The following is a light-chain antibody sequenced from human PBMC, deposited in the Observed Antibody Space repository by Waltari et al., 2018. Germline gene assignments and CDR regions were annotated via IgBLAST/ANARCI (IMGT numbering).Light chain of an antibody. V-gene: IGLV1-47*01. CDR2: TTN. CDR1: GSNLGSTY. CDR3: ATWDDSLSGVV. Sequence: SVLTPPPSASGTPGQRVTIPCSGRGSNLGSTYVYWYQQLPGMAPKLLIYTTNQRPSGVPDRFSGAKSGTSASLAISGLRSEDEADYHCATWDDSLSGVVFGGGTKLTVL. J-gene: IGLJ2*01.